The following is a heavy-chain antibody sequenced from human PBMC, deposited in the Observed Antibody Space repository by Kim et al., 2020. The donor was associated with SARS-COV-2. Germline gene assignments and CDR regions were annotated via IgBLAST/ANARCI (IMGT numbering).Heavy chain of an antibody. CDR3: AKVFGFGSDKYGMDV. Sequence: DSVKGRVTISRDNSENTVYLQMHSLRAEDTALYYCAKVFGFGSDKYGMDVWGQGTTVTVSS. D-gene: IGHD3-3*01. V-gene: IGHV3-23*01. J-gene: IGHJ6*02.